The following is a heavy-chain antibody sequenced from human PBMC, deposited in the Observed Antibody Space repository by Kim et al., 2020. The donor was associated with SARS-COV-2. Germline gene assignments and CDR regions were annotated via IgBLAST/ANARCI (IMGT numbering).Heavy chain of an antibody. CDR3: ARADFGRNMAY. V-gene: IGHV4-31*02. D-gene: IGHD3-3*01. CDR2: T. J-gene: IGHJ4*02. Sequence: TYYTPSLKSRVTISVDTSKNQFSLKLSSVTAADTAVYYCARADFGRNMAYWGQGTLVTVSS.